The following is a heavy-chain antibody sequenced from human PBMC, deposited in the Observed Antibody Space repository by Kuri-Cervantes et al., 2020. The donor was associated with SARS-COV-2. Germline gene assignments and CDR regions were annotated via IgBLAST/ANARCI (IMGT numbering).Heavy chain of an antibody. Sequence: GGSLRLSCAASGFTFSSYGMHWVRRAPGKGLEWVAFIRYDGSNKYYADSVKGRFTISRDNSKNTLYLQMNSLRSDDTAVYYCARAAAVTTYYYYYMDVWGKGTTVTVSS. V-gene: IGHV3-30*02. D-gene: IGHD4-11*01. J-gene: IGHJ6*03. CDR3: ARAAAVTTYYYYYMDV. CDR2: IRYDGSNK. CDR1: GFTFSSYG.